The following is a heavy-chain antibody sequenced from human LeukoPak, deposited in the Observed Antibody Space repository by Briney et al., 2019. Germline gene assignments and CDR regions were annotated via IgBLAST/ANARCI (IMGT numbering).Heavy chain of an antibody. Sequence: SVKVSCKASGYTFTSYDINWVRQATGQGLEWMGWINPNSGGTNYAQKFQGWVTMTRDTSISTAYMELSRLRSDDTAVYYCARGRYCTNGVCPLDYWGQGTLVTVSS. CDR1: GYTFTSYD. D-gene: IGHD2-8*01. CDR3: ARGRYCTNGVCPLDY. J-gene: IGHJ4*02. V-gene: IGHV1-2*04. CDR2: INPNSGGT.